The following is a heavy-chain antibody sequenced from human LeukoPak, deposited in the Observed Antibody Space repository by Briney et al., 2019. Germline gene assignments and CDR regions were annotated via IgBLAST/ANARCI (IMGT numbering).Heavy chain of an antibody. CDR1: GFTFSSYA. V-gene: IGHV3-23*01. D-gene: IGHD2-2*01. CDR2: ISGSGTST. J-gene: IGHJ4*02. CDR3: AIYAGDYCSSTSCSTFDY. Sequence: PGGSLRLSCAASGFTFSSYAMSWVRQAPGKGLEWVSAISGSGTSTYYADSVKGRFTISRDPSKNTLHLQMNSLRAEDTAVYYCAIYAGDYCSSTSCSTFDYWGQGTLVTVSS.